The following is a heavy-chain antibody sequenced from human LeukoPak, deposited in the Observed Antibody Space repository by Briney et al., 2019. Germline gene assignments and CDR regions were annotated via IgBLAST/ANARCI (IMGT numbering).Heavy chain of an antibody. CDR3: AKGNSGSYYRSVFDM. V-gene: IGHV3-23*01. CDR1: GFTFGTYA. CDR2: ISGSGGST. J-gene: IGHJ3*02. D-gene: IGHD1-26*01. Sequence: GGSLRLSCAASGFTFGTYAMSWVRQAPGKGLEWVSTISGSGGSTYYADSVKGRFTISRDNSKNTMYMQMNSLRAEDTVVYYCAKGNSGSYYRSVFDMWGQGTMVTVSS.